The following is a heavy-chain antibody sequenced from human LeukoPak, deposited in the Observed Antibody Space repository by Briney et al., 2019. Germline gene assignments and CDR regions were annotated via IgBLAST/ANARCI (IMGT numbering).Heavy chain of an antibody. J-gene: IGHJ6*03. D-gene: IGHD1-26*01. V-gene: IGHV4-39*07. Sequence: SETLSLTCTVSGGSISSSPYYWGWIRQPPGKGLEWIGSIYYSGTTHYSPSLESRVTISVDTSKNQFSLKLSSVTAADTAVYYCAREPSGSRPIGYMDVWGKGTTVTISS. CDR1: GGSISSSPYY. CDR3: AREPSGSRPIGYMDV. CDR2: IYYSGTT.